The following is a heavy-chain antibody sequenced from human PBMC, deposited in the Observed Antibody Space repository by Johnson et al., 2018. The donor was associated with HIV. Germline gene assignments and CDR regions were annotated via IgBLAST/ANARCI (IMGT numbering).Heavy chain of an antibody. CDR3: ARCGYSSYWDAFDI. D-gene: IGHD5-12*01. J-gene: IGHJ3*02. CDR1: GFTFRNYG. CDR2: IWYYGSNK. Sequence: QVQLVESGGGVVQPGKSLKLSCAASGFTFRNYGMHWVRQAPGQGLAWVAVIWYYGSNKYYADSVKGRFTISRDNAKNSLYLQMNSLRAEDTALYYCARCGYSSYWDAFDIWGQGTMVTVSS. V-gene: IGHV3-33*01.